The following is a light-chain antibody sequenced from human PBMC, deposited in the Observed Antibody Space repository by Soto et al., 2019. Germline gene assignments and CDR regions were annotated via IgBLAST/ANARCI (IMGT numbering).Light chain of an antibody. J-gene: IGLJ3*02. Sequence: QSALTQPASGSGSPGQSITISCTGTSNDVGIYNYVSWYQQHPGKAPKLMIYEFTNRPSGVSDRFSGSKSDNTASLTISGLQAEDEADYYCSSYTISSTWVFGGGTKLTVL. V-gene: IGLV2-14*01. CDR2: EFT. CDR1: SNDVGIYNY. CDR3: SSYTISSTWV.